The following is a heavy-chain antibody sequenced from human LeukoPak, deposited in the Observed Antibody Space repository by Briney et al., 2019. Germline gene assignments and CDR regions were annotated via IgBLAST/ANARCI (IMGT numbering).Heavy chain of an antibody. J-gene: IGHJ3*01. CDR2: TYYRSKWYN. D-gene: IGHD3-22*01. Sequence: SQTLSLTCAISGDSVSSNSAAWNWIRQSPSRGLEWLGRTYYRSKWYNDYAVSVKSRITINPDTSKNQFSLQLNSVTPEDTAVYYCARANSSGYYGYLTNAFDVWGQGTMVTVSS. V-gene: IGHV6-1*01. CDR3: ARANSSGYYGYLTNAFDV. CDR1: GDSVSSNSAA.